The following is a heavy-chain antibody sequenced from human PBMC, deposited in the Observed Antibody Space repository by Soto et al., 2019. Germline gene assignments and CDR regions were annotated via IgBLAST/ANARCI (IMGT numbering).Heavy chain of an antibody. CDR1: GYTFTNYG. D-gene: IGHD2-15*01. CDR3: SRGTRIPDSGDY. CDR2: VSAYNGER. V-gene: IGHV1-18*01. Sequence: QVQLVQSGAEVKKPGASVKVSCKASGYTFTNYGINWVRQAPGQGLEWLGWVSAYNGERRYAQRVQARVIMTTDTSTTTAYMELRSLRSDDTAVYYCSRGTRIPDSGDYWGQGTLVTVSS. J-gene: IGHJ4*01.